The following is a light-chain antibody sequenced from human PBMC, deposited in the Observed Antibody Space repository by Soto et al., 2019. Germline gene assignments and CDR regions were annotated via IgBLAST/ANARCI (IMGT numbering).Light chain of an antibody. Sequence: DIVMTHSPLSLPVTPGEPTSISCRSSQSLLHSNGKNYLGWVLQKPGQSPQLLNYLGSSRASGVPDRFSGSESGTDFTLKISRVEAEDVGVYYCLQVLQPPLTFGGGTKVEIK. V-gene: IGKV2-28*01. CDR2: LGS. CDR1: QSLLHSNGKNY. J-gene: IGKJ4*01. CDR3: LQVLQPPLT.